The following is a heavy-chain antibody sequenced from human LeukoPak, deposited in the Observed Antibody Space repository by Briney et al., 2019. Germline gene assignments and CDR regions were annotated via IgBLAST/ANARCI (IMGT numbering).Heavy chain of an antibody. Sequence: ASVKVSCKASGYTFTGYYMHWVRQAPGQGLEWMGWINPNSGGTNYAQKFQGRVTMTRDTSISTAYMELSRLRSDDTAVYYCATYVVGASLYYFDYWGQGTLVTVSS. CDR1: GYTFTGYY. CDR2: INPNSGGT. J-gene: IGHJ4*02. CDR3: ATYVVGASLYYFDY. D-gene: IGHD2-15*01. V-gene: IGHV1-2*02.